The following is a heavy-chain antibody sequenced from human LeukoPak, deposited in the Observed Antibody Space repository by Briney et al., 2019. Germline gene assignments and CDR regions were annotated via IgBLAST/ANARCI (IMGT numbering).Heavy chain of an antibody. V-gene: IGHV3-23*01. CDR3: ARISRLYYYYGMDV. Sequence: GGSLRLSCAASGFTFSSYAMSWVRQAPGKGLEWVSAISGSGGSTYYADSVKGRFTISRDNSKNTLYLQMNSLRSEDTAVYYCARISRLYYYYGMDVWGQGTTVTVSS. CDR1: GFTFSSYA. D-gene: IGHD2-2*01. J-gene: IGHJ6*02. CDR2: ISGSGGST.